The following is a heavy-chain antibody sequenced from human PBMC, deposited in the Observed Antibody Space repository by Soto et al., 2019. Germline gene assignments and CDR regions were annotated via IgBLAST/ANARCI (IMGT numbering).Heavy chain of an antibody. CDR2: INPNSGGT. CDR3: ARDLRGYCSGGSCYNYDYYGMDV. V-gene: IGHV1-2*04. Sequence: ASVKVSCKASGYTFTGYYMHWVRQAPGQGLEWMGWINPNSGGTNYAQKFQGWVTMTRDASISTAYMELSRLRSDDTAVYYCARDLRGYCSGGSCYNYDYYGMDVWGQGTTVTVSS. D-gene: IGHD2-15*01. J-gene: IGHJ6*02. CDR1: GYTFTGYY.